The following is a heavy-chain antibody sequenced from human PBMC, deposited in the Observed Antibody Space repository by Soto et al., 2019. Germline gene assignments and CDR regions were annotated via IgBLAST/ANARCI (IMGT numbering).Heavy chain of an antibody. CDR2: IKHSGST. V-gene: IGHV4-34*01. D-gene: IGHD3-3*01. Sequence: QVQLQQWGAGLLKPSETVSLTCAVYGGSFIGYYGTWIRQPPGKGLEWIGEIKHSGSTNYNPSLKSRVTKSADTSKYQLSLRLSSVTAADTAVYYCATLGHYDFWSGFRKGICFDPWGQGTLVTVSS. CDR3: ATLGHYDFWSGFRKGICFDP. J-gene: IGHJ5*02. CDR1: GGSFIGYY.